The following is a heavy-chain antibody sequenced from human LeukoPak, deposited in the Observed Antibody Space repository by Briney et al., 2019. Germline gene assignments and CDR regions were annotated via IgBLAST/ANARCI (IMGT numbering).Heavy chain of an antibody. CDR1: GYTFTSYG. CDR2: INPNSGGT. J-gene: IGHJ4*02. V-gene: IGHV1-2*02. CDR3: ARVNRDSSSGPGYYFDY. D-gene: IGHD6-13*01. Sequence: ASVKVSCKASGYTFTSYGISWVRRAPGQGLEWMGWINPNSGGTNYAQKFQGRVTMTRDTSISTAYMELSRLRSDDTAVYYCARVNRDSSSGPGYYFDYWGQGTLVTVSS.